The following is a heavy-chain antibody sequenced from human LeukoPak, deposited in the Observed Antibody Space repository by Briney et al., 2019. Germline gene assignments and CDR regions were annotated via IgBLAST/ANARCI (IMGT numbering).Heavy chain of an antibody. Sequence: ASVKVSCKASGYTFTGYYMHWVRQAPGQGLEWMGRINPNSGGTNYAQKFQGRVTMTRDTSISTAYMELSRLRSDDTAVYYCARGNGGWHGLDWFDPWGQGTLVTVSS. D-gene: IGHD6-19*01. V-gene: IGHV1-2*06. CDR2: INPNSGGT. CDR3: ARGNGGWHGLDWFDP. CDR1: GYTFTGYY. J-gene: IGHJ5*02.